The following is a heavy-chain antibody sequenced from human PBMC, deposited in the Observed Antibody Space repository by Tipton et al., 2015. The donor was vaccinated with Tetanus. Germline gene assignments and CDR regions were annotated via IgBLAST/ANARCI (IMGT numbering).Heavy chain of an antibody. J-gene: IGHJ4*02. V-gene: IGHV4-34*01. CDR3: ARGVSRDWNGHYFDY. D-gene: IGHD1-1*01. Sequence: TLSLTCTLSGGSISSYYWSWVRQPPGKGLEWIGEINHSGSTNYNPSLKSRVTISVDTSKNQFSLSLSSVIAADTAVYYCARGVSRDWNGHYFDYWGQGALVTVSS. CDR2: INHSGST. CDR1: GGSISSYY.